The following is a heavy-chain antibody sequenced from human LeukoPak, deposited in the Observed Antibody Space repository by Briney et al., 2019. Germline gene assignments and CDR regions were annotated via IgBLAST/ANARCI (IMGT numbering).Heavy chain of an antibody. D-gene: IGHD4-17*01. CDR1: GDSISSNTYY. CDR3: ARAPEHPSHTVTRRQYYFDY. CDR2: IYNTGST. J-gene: IGHJ4*02. V-gene: IGHV4-39*07. Sequence: SETLSLTCTVSGDSISSNTYYWGWIRQPPGKGLEWIGSIYNTGSTYYNPSLKSRVTISIDVPNNQFSLKLSSVTAADTAVYYCARAPEHPSHTVTRRQYYFDYWGQGTLVTVSS.